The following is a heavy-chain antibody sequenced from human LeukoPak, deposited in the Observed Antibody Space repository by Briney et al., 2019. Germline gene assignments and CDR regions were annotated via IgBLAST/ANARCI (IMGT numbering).Heavy chain of an antibody. CDR3: ARPVGATVFDY. J-gene: IGHJ4*02. Sequence: GGSLRLSCAASGFTFSSYWMSWVRQTPGKGLEWVALINQDESQKEYVDSVKGRFTISRDNAKNSLYLQMNSLRAEDTAVYYCARPVGATVFDYWGQGTLVTVSS. V-gene: IGHV3-7*01. CDR2: INQDESQK. D-gene: IGHD1-26*01. CDR1: GFTFSSYW.